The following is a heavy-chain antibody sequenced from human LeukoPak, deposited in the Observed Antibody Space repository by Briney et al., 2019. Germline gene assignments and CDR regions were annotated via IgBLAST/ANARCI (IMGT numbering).Heavy chain of an antibody. CDR2: INWNGGST. CDR1: GFTFDDYG. CDR3: ARDRDYYDSSGYYFEIDY. J-gene: IGHJ4*02. V-gene: IGHV3-20*04. D-gene: IGHD3-22*01. Sequence: GGSLRLSCAASGFTFDDYGMSWVRQAPGKGLEWVCGINWNGGSTGYADSVKGRFTISRDNAKNSLYLQMNSLRAHDTALYYCARDRDYYDSSGYYFEIDYWGQGTLVTVSS.